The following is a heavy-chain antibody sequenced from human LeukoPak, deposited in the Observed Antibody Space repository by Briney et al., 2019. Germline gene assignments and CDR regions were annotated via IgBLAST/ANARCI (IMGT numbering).Heavy chain of an antibody. Sequence: SETLSLTCAVYGGPFSGYYWSWIRQPPGKGLEWIGYIYHSGSTYYNPSLKSRVSISVDRSKNQFSLNLSSVTAADTAVYYCGGTRGYSGYLIYWGQGTRVTVSS. D-gene: IGHD5-12*01. V-gene: IGHV4-34*11. CDR2: IYHSGST. CDR1: GGPFSGYY. CDR3: GGTRGYSGYLIY. J-gene: IGHJ4*02.